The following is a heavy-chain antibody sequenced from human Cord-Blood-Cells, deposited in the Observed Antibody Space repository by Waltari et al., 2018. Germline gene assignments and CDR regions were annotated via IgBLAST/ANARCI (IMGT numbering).Heavy chain of an antibody. CDR3: AKSLDSSGWFDY. V-gene: IGHV3-23*01. D-gene: IGHD6-19*01. CDR2: ISGSGGST. CDR1: GFTFSSYA. J-gene: IGHJ4*02. Sequence: EVQLLESGGGLVQPGGSLRLSCAASGFTFSSYAMSWVRQAPGKGLEWVSAISGSGGSTYYADSVKGRFTISRDNSKNTLYLQMNSLRAEDTDVYYCAKSLDSSGWFDYWGQGTLVTVSS.